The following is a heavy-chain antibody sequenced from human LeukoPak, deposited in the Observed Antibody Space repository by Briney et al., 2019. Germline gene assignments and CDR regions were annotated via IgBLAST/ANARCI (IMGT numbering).Heavy chain of an antibody. V-gene: IGHV3-30-3*01. CDR1: GFTFSSYA. CDR3: PRGKGCVIPSSYAAYYYGMAF. Sequence: GGSLRLSCAASGFTFSSYAMHWVRQAPGKGLEWVAVISYDGGNKYYADSVKGRFTISRDNSKNTLYLQMNSLRAEDTAVYYCPRGKGCVIPSSYAAYYYGMAFWGQGPTATAS. D-gene: IGHD2-2*01. CDR2: ISYDGGNK. J-gene: IGHJ6*02.